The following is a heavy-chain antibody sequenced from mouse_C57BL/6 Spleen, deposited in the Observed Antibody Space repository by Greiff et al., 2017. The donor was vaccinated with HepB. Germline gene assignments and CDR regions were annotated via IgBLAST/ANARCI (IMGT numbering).Heavy chain of an antibody. D-gene: IGHD3-2*02. CDR2: ISDGGSYT. J-gene: IGHJ3*01. CDR1: GFTFSSYA. CDR3: AERLPWFAY. Sequence: EVMLVESGGGLVKPGGSLKLSCAASGFTFSSYAMSWVRQTPEKRLEWVATISDGGSYTYYPDNVKGRFTISRDNAKNKLYLQMSHLKSEDTAMYYCAERLPWFAYWGEGTLVTGSA. V-gene: IGHV5-4*03.